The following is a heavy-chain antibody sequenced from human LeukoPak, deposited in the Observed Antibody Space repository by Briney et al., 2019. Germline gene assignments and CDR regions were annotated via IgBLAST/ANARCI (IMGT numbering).Heavy chain of an antibody. CDR1: GFTFSSYA. J-gene: IGHJ4*02. D-gene: IGHD1-26*01. V-gene: IGHV3-30*04. Sequence: QPGRPLRLSCAASGFTFSSYAMHWVRQAPGKGLEWVAVISYDGSNKYYADSVKGRFTISRDNSKNTLYLQMNSLRAEDTAVYYCARVQSGSYYWDYFDYWGQGTLVTVSS. CDR3: ARVQSGSYYWDYFDY. CDR2: ISYDGSNK.